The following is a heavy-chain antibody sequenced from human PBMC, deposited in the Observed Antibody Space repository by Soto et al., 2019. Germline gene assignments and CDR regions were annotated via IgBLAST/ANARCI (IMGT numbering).Heavy chain of an antibody. CDR1: GFTFSSYA. CDR3: AKYYYDSSGYSSPLSFDY. Sequence: GGSLRLSCAASGFTFSSYAMSWVRQAPGKGLERVSAISGSGGSTYYADSVKGRFTISRDNSKNTLYLQMNSLRAEDTAVYYCAKYYYDSSGYSSPLSFDYWGQGTLVTVSS. CDR2: ISGSGGST. V-gene: IGHV3-23*01. J-gene: IGHJ4*02. D-gene: IGHD3-22*01.